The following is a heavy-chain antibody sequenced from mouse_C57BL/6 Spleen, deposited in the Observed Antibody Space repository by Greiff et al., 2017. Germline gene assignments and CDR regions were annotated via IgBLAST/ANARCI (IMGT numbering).Heavy chain of an antibody. D-gene: IGHD2-3*01. V-gene: IGHV1-64*01. CDR2: IHPNSGST. CDR3: AIEKVYDGYLFAY. CDR1: GYTFTSYW. Sequence: VQLQQPGAELVKPGASVKLSCKASGYTFTSYWMHWVKQRPGQGLEWIGMIHPNSGSTNYNEKFKSKATLTVDKSSSTAYMQLSSLTSEDSAVYYCAIEKVYDGYLFAYWGQGTLVTVSA. J-gene: IGHJ3*01.